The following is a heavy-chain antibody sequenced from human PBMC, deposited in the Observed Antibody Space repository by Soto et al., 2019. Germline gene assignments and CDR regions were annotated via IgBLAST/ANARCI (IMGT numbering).Heavy chain of an antibody. D-gene: IGHD3-16*01. CDR2: LYWNEDK. J-gene: IGHJ4*02. Sequence: QITLKESGPTLVKPTQTLTLTCTFSGFSLTTSGVGVGWIRQPPGKALEWLALLYWNEDKRYSPSLKRRLTITKDTSKNQVVLTVTNMDPVDTATYYCAHIRGVTSPPYVPTFDYWGQGTLVTVSS. CDR1: GFSLTTSGVG. V-gene: IGHV2-5*01. CDR3: AHIRGVTSPPYVPTFDY.